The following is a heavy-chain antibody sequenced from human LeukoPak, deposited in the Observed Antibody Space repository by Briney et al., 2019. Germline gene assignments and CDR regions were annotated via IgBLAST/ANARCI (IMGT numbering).Heavy chain of an antibody. D-gene: IGHD6-13*01. J-gene: IGHJ4*02. Sequence: PGGSLRLSCAASGFIFSNYSMNWVRQPPGKGLEWIGSIYYSGNTYYNPSLKSRVVISVDTSKNQFSLKLSSVTAADTAVYYCARQGIAAAREGVDYWGQGTLVTVSS. CDR2: IYYSGNT. V-gene: IGHV4-39*01. CDR1: GFIFSNYSMN. CDR3: ARQGIAAAREGVDY.